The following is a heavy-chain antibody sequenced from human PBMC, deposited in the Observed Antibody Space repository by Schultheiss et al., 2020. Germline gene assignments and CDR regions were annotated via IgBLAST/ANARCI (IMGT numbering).Heavy chain of an antibody. D-gene: IGHD1-26*01. CDR2: IFYSGST. V-gene: IGHV4-59*04. Sequence: SETLSLTCTVSGGSISSYYWSWIRQPPGKGLEWIGHIFYSGSTYYNPSLKSRVTISVDTSKNQFSLKLSSVTAEDTAVYYCAKAENKWELRDAFDIWGQGTMVTVSS. J-gene: IGHJ3*02. CDR1: GGSISSYY. CDR3: AKAENKWELRDAFDI.